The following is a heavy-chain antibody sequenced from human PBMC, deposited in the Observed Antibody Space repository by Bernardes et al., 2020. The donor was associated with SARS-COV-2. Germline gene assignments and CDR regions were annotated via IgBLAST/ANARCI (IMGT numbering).Heavy chain of an antibody. Sequence: SETLSLTCTVPGGSISSYYWSWIRQPPGKGLEWIGYIYYSGSTNYNPSLKSRVTISVDTSKNQFSLKRSSVTAADTAVYYCARAVTYDIWGQGTMVTVSS. J-gene: IGHJ3*02. CDR1: GGSISSYY. CDR3: ARAVTYDI. CDR2: IYYSGST. V-gene: IGHV4-59*01. D-gene: IGHD6-19*01.